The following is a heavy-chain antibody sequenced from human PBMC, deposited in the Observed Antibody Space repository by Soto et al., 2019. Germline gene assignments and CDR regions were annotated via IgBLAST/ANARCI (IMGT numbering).Heavy chain of an antibody. CDR2: IIPIFGTA. CDR1: XGTXXXXX. J-gene: IGHJ6*02. CDR3: ARSQYSSSSYYGMDV. Sequence: QVQLVQSGAEVKKPGSSVKVSXKXSXGTXXXXXIXXXXXXXXXXXXXTXEIIPIFGTANYAQKFQGRVTITADESTSTAYMELSSLRSEDTAVYYCARSQYSSSSYYGMDVWGQGTTVTVSS. D-gene: IGHD6-6*01. V-gene: IGHV1-69*01.